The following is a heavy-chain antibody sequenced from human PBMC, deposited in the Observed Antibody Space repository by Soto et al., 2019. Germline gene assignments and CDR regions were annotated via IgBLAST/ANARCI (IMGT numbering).Heavy chain of an antibody. Sequence: QVQLQESGPGLVKPSQTLSLTCTVSGDSISSGGYYWSWIRQHPGKGLEWIGYIYWSGSTYYNPSRESRVTISVDPSKIQFALKLSCVAAADPAVYLCARSSEATVTAFAYWGQGALVTVSS. CDR3: ARSSEATVTAFAY. J-gene: IGHJ4*02. CDR1: GDSISSGGYY. V-gene: IGHV4-31*03. D-gene: IGHD4-17*01. CDR2: IYWSGST.